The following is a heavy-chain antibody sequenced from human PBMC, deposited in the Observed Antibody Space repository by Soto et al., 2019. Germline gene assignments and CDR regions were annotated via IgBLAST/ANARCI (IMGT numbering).Heavy chain of an antibody. Sequence: QVQLVQSGPEVKKPGSSVKVPCKASGDTFNSYDITWVRQAPGQGLEWLGGIITAFGTTSYAQNFQDRLTITADEAATTDHMELSSLTSDDTAMYYCTRSYGYTFGGSLDNWGQGTLVTVSS. CDR2: IITAFGTT. CDR1: GDTFNSYD. J-gene: IGHJ4*02. V-gene: IGHV1-69*01. D-gene: IGHD5-18*01. CDR3: TRSYGYTFGGSLDN.